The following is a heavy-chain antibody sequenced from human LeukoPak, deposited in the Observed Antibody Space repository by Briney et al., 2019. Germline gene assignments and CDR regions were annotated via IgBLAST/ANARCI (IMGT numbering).Heavy chain of an antibody. D-gene: IGHD3-9*01. Sequence: PSETLSLTCAVYGASFSGYYWSWIRQPPGKGLEWIGEINHSGSTNYNPSLKSRVTISIDTSKNQFSLKLSSVTAADTAVYYCARREADDILTGLKREIDYRGQGTLVTVSS. CDR3: ARREADDILTGLKREIDY. V-gene: IGHV4-34*01. CDR1: GASFSGYY. CDR2: INHSGST. J-gene: IGHJ4*02.